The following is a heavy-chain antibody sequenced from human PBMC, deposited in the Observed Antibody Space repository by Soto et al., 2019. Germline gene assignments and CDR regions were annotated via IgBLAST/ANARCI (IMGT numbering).Heavy chain of an antibody. CDR1: GGSISSCDYN. CDR2: IYYTGRT. V-gene: IGHV4-30-4*01. J-gene: IGHJ4*02. D-gene: IGHD2-15*01. Sequence: QVQLQESGPGLVKPSQTLSLTCPVSGGSISSCDYNWSWIRQPPGKGLEWIGYIYYTGRTYYNPSLESRVTIYVDTSKKQFSLKLSSVTAADTAVYYCASVVLVGANLPYQHDYWGQGTLVTVSS. CDR3: ASVVLVGANLPYQHDY.